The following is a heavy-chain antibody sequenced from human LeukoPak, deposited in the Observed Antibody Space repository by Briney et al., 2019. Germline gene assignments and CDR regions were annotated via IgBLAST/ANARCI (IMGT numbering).Heavy chain of an antibody. CDR1: GVTFSSYW. Sequence: GGSLRLSCAASGVTFSSYWMSWVRHAPGKGLGWVANIKQDGSEKYYVDSVKGRFTISRANAKNSLYLQMNSLRAEDTAVYSCARVRYYDNSRSRYYFDYWGQGTLVTVYS. CDR2: IKQDGSEK. J-gene: IGHJ4*02. CDR3: ARVRYYDNSRSRYYFDY. D-gene: IGHD3-22*01. V-gene: IGHV3-7*01.